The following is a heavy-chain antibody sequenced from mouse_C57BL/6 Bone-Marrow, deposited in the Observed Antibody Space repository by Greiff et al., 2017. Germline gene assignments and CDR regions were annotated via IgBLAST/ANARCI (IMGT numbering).Heavy chain of an antibody. J-gene: IGHJ4*01. CDR1: GFTFSDYG. Sequence: EVQVVESGGGLVQPGGSLKLSCAASGFTFSDYGMAWVRQAPRTGPEWVAFISNLAYSIYYADTVTGRFTISRENAKNTLYLEMSSRRSEDTAMYYCARQASNYDAMDYWGQGTSVTVSS. CDR3: ARQASNYDAMDY. D-gene: IGHD2-5*01. CDR2: ISNLAYSI. V-gene: IGHV5-15*01.